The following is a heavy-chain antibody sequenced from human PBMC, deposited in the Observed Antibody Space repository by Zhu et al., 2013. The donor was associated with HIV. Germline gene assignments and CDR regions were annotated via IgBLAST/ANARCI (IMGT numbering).Heavy chain of an antibody. Sequence: EVQLVESGGGLVQPGGSLRLSCAASGFTFSSYEMNWVRQAPGKGLEWVSYISSSGSTIYYADSVKGRFTISRDNAKNSLYLQMNSLRAEDTAVYYCATVLKYSSGWYDSFDYWGQGTLVTVSS. J-gene: IGHJ4*02. CDR3: ATVLKYSSGWYDSFDY. D-gene: IGHD6-19*01. CDR2: ISSSGSTI. V-gene: IGHV3-48*03. CDR1: GFTFSSYE.